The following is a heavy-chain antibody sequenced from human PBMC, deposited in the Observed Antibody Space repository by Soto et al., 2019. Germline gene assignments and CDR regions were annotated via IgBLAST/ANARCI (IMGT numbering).Heavy chain of an antibody. CDR1: GGTFSSYA. Sequence: QVQLVQSGAEVKKPGSSVKVSCKASGGTFSSYAIIWVRQAPAQGLEWMGGIIPSCGTANYAQKLQGRVTITAAEYTSTAYMELSSLRLEDTAVYYYALAPVRATTVMWFDPWGQGTLVTVSS. CDR2: IIPSCGTA. J-gene: IGHJ5*02. V-gene: IGHV1-69*01. CDR3: ALAPVRATTVMWFDP. D-gene: IGHD4-17*01.